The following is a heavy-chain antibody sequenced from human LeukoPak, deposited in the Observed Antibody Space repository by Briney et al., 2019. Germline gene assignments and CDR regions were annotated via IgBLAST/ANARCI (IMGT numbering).Heavy chain of an antibody. CDR1: GFTFSSYA. CDR2: ISYDGSNK. CDR3: ARDLPYSDILTGYWTYYYYGMDV. J-gene: IGHJ6*02. Sequence: GRSLRLSCAASGFTFSSYAMHWVRQAPGKGLEWVAVISYDGSNKYYADSVKGRFTISRDNSKNTLYLQMNSLRAEDTAVYYCARDLPYSDILTGYWTYYYYGMDVWGQGTTVTVSS. D-gene: IGHD3-9*01. V-gene: IGHV3-30-3*01.